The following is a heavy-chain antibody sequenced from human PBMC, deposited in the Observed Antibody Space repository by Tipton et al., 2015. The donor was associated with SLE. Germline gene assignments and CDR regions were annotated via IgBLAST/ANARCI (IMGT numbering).Heavy chain of an antibody. CDR2: IKQDGSEK. CDR3: ARDPKLLTGLHWYFDL. V-gene: IGHV3-7*01. J-gene: IGHJ2*01. D-gene: IGHD7-27*01. Sequence: SLRLSCAASGFSFHDYEMNWVRQAPGKGLEWVANIKQDGSEKYYVDSVKGRFTISRDNAKNSLYLQMNSLRAEDTAVYYCARDPKLLTGLHWYFDLWGRGTLVTVSS. CDR1: GFSFHDYE.